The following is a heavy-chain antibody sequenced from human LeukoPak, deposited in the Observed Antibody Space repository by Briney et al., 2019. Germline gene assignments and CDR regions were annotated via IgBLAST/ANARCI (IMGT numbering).Heavy chain of an antibody. CDR3: AKWAYIVVVPAAYFDY. J-gene: IGHJ4*02. D-gene: IGHD2-2*01. CDR2: ISGSGGST. V-gene: IGHV3-23*01. CDR1: GFTFSSYA. Sequence: GGSLRLSCAASGFTFSSYAMSWVRHAPGKGLEWVSAISGSGGSTYYADSVKGRFTISRDNSKNKLYLQMNSMRAEDTAVYYCAKWAYIVVVPAAYFDYWGQGTLVTVSS.